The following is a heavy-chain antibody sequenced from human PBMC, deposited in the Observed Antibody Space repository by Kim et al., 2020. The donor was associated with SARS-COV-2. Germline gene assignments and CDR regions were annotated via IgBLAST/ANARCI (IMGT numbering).Heavy chain of an antibody. D-gene: IGHD3-3*01. CDR3: ARDQGFKTIFGVVIIPVNGMDV. Sequence: GGSLRLSCAASGFTFSSYSMNWVRQAPGKGLEWVSSISSSSSYIYYADSVKGRFTISRDNAKNSLYLQMNSLRAEDTAVYYCARDQGFKTIFGVVIIPVNGMDVWGQGTTVTVSS. J-gene: IGHJ6*02. V-gene: IGHV3-21*01. CDR2: ISSSSSYI. CDR1: GFTFSSYS.